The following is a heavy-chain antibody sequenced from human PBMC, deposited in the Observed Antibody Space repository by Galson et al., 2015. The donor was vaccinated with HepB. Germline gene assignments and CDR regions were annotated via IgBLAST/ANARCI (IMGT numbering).Heavy chain of an antibody. CDR1: GGTLSSYA. CDR2: IIPILGRT. D-gene: IGHD3-22*01. V-gene: IGHV1-69*04. CDR3: AREERDSSGYYSHYYYGMDA. J-gene: IGHJ6*02. Sequence: SVKVSCKASGGTLSSYAITWVRQAPGQGLEWMGRIIPILGRTNYAQKFQGRVTITADKLTNTVYMELSSLRSEDTAVYYCAREERDSSGYYSHYYYGMDAWGQGTTVTVSS.